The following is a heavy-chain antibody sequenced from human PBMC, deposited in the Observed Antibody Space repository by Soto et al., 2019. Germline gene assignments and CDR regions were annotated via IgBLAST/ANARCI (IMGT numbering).Heavy chain of an antibody. CDR2: ISAYNGNT. CDR1: GYTFTSYG. D-gene: IGHD6-19*01. CDR3: ARSDGQWLEKGEFDP. J-gene: IGHJ5*02. V-gene: IGHV1-18*01. Sequence: QVQLVQSGAEVKKLGASVKVSCKASGYTFTSYGISWVRQVPGQGLEWMGWISAYNGNTNYAQKLQGRVTMTTDTSTSTAYMELRSLRSDDTGVYYCARSDGQWLEKGEFDPWGQGTLVTVSS.